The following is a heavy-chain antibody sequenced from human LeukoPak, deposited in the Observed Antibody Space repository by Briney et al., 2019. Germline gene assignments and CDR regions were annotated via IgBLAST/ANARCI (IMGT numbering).Heavy chain of an antibody. J-gene: IGHJ4*02. D-gene: IGHD1-1*01. Sequence: GGSLRLSCAASGFTVTSNYMSWVRQAPGKGLEWVSVLYSSGSTYYAESVKGRFTISRDTSKNTLYLQMNSLRVEDTAVYFCANFFFDYWGQGTLLTVSS. V-gene: IGHV3-66*01. CDR3: ANFFFDY. CDR1: GFTVTSNY. CDR2: LYSSGST.